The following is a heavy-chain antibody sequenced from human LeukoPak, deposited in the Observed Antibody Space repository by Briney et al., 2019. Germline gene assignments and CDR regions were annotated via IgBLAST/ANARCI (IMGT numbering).Heavy chain of an antibody. V-gene: IGHV1-69*13. CDR2: IIPIFGTA. CDR1: GYTFTSYD. Sequence: SVKASCKASGYTFTSYDINWVRQATGQGLEWMGGIIPIFGTANYAQKFQGRVTITADESTSTAYMGLSSLRSEDTAVYYCARGYSSSWYRYFDYWGQGTLVTVSS. J-gene: IGHJ4*02. D-gene: IGHD6-13*01. CDR3: ARGYSSSWYRYFDY.